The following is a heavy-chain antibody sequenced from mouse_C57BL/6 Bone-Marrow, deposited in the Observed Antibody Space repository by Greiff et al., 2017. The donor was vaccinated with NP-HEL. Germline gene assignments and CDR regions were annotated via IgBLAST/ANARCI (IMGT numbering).Heavy chain of an antibody. J-gene: IGHJ1*03. V-gene: IGHV6-3*01. D-gene: IGHD1-1*01. CDR3: THYYGSSYDWYFDV. Sequence: EVKLMESGGGLVQPGGSMKLSCVASGFTFSNYWMNWVRQSPEKGLEWVAQIRLKSDNYATHYAESVKGRFTISRDDSKSSVYLQMNNLRAEDTGIYYRTHYYGSSYDWYFDVWGTGTTVTVSS. CDR2: IRLKSDNYAT. CDR1: GFTFSNYW.